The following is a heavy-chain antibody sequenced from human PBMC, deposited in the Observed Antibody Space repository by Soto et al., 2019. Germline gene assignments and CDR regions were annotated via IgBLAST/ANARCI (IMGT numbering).Heavy chain of an antibody. CDR2: INAKSGST. Sequence: ASVKVSFKASGYTFSGYYIHWGRQAPGQGLEWMGWINAKSGSTNYAPKRQGRVTMTRDTSITTAYMELSRLRSGDTAVYYCAREPATAKPEGVDFWGQGTLVTVSS. J-gene: IGHJ4*02. CDR1: GYTFSGYY. V-gene: IGHV1-2*02. D-gene: IGHD3-16*01. CDR3: AREPATAKPEGVDF.